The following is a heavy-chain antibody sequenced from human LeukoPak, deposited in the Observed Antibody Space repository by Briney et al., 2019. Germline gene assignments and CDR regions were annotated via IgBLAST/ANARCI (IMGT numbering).Heavy chain of an antibody. J-gene: IGHJ4*02. Sequence: GGSLRPSCAASGFTFSSYAMNWVRQAPGKGLEWVSGISGSGISAYYADSVKGRFAISRDNSQNTLYLQMNSLRADDTAVYYCAKRRQGEWGDFDYWGAGTWAPVSS. CDR2: ISGSGISA. CDR1: GFTFSSYA. CDR3: AKRRQGEWGDFDY. D-gene: IGHD3-10*01. V-gene: IGHV3-23*01.